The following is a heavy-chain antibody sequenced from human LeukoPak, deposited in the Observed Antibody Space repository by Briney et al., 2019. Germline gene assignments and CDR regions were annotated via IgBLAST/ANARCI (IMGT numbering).Heavy chain of an antibody. V-gene: IGHV4-34*01. CDR1: GGSFSGYY. Sequence: SETLSLTCAVSGGSFSGYYWSWVRQPPGKGLEWIGEINHSGSTNYNPSLKSRVTISVDTSKNQFSLKLSSVTAADTAVYYCARQSSSSGWYFDLWGRGTLVTVSS. J-gene: IGHJ2*01. CDR2: INHSGST. D-gene: IGHD6-6*01. CDR3: ARQSSSSGWYFDL.